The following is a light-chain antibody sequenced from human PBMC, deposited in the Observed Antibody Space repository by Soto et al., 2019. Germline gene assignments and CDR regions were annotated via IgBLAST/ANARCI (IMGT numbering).Light chain of an antibody. Sequence: VLTQSPATLSLSPGERATLSCRASENVRTFVDWYQQKPGQAPRLLIYGASNRATDIPARFSGSGSGTDFTLTISNLEPEDVAVYYCQQHSHWPPWTFGQGTRVDIQ. CDR3: QQHSHWPPWT. J-gene: IGKJ1*01. CDR1: ENVRTF. V-gene: IGKV3-11*01. CDR2: GAS.